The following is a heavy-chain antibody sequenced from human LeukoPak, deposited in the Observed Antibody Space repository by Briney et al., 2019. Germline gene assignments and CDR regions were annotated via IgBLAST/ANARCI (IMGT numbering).Heavy chain of an antibody. Sequence: GGSLRLSCAASGFTVSSNYMSWVRQAPGKGLEWVSVIYSGGSTYYADSVKGRFTISRDNSKNTLYLQMNSLRAEDTAVYYCASSADLYYDILTGYYPTAFDYWGQGTLVTVSS. D-gene: IGHD3-9*01. V-gene: IGHV3-66*01. CDR3: ASSADLYYDILTGYYPTAFDY. CDR1: GFTVSSNY. J-gene: IGHJ4*02. CDR2: IYSGGST.